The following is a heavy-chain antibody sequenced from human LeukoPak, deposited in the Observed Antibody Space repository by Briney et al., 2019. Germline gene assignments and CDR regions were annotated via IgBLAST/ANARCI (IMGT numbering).Heavy chain of an antibody. CDR1: GGTFSSYA. CDR2: IIPILGIA. CDR3: ARDLLYNWFDP. J-gene: IGHJ5*02. D-gene: IGHD2-15*01. V-gene: IGHV1-69*04. Sequence: SVKVSCKASGGTFSSYAISWVRQAPGQGLEWMGRIIPILGIANYAQKSQGRVTITADKSTSTAYMELSSLRSEDTAVYYCARDLLYNWFDPWGQGTLVTVSS.